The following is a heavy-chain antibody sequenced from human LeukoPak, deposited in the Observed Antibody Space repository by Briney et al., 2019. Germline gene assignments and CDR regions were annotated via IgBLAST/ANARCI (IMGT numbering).Heavy chain of an antibody. Sequence: ASVKVSCKGSGYTFTSYAMHWVRQAPGQRLEWMGWINAGNGNTKYSQKFQGRVTITRDTSASTAYMELSSLRSEDTAVYYCARDEGSSWYGCLDYWGQGTLVTVSS. D-gene: IGHD6-13*01. CDR3: ARDEGSSWYGCLDY. V-gene: IGHV1-3*01. CDR1: GYTFTSYA. CDR2: INAGNGNT. J-gene: IGHJ4*02.